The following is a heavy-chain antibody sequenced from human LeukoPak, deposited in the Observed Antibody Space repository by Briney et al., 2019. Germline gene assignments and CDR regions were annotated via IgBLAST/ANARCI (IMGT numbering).Heavy chain of an antibody. CDR3: ARGDETIFGVVSAFDI. J-gene: IGHJ3*02. CDR1: GYTFTSYD. CDR2: MNPNSGNT. Sequence: GASVKVSCKASGYTFTSYDINWVRQATGQGLEWMGWMNPNSGNTGYAQKFQGRVTIARNTSISTAYMELSSLRSEDTAVYYCARGDETIFGVVSAFDIWGQGTMVTVSS. D-gene: IGHD3-3*01. V-gene: IGHV1-8*03.